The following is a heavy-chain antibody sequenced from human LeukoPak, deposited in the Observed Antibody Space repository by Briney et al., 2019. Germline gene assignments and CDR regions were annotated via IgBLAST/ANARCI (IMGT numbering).Heavy chain of an antibody. Sequence: PSETLSLTCAVYGGSFSGYYWSWIRQPPGKGLEWIGEINHSGSTNYNPSLKSRVTISVDTSKNQFSLKLSSVTAADTAVYYCASNSGSLVYWGQGTLVTVSS. CDR3: ASNSGSLVY. V-gene: IGHV4-34*01. CDR1: GGSFSGYY. J-gene: IGHJ4*02. CDR2: INHSGST. D-gene: IGHD1-26*01.